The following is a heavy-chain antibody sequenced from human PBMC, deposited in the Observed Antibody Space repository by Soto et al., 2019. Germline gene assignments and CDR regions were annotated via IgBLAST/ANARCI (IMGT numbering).Heavy chain of an antibody. D-gene: IGHD1-26*01. CDR3: GPSSGGNVGIIIEGTNWFAP. Sequence: VASVKVSCKAPRDTFTSYYINWVRQAPCQGLEWMGVINPPGGSTAYAQKFKGRVTLTSDTSASTIYMEVSSLTSEDTAMDYCGPSSGGNVGIIIEGTNWFAPWGQGTLVTVSS. V-gene: IGHV1-46*01. CDR2: INPPGGST. CDR1: RDTFTSYY. J-gene: IGHJ5*02.